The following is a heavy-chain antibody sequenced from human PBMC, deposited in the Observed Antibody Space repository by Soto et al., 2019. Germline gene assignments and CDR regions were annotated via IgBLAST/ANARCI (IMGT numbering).Heavy chain of an antibody. CDR1: GYTFTSYG. J-gene: IGHJ4*02. CDR2: ISAYNGNT. D-gene: IGHD3-22*01. CDR3: AREPHYDSSGYYTRDLDY. Sequence: ASVKVSCKASGYTFTSYGISWVRQAPGQGLEWMGWISAYNGNTNYAQKLQGRVTMTTDTSTSTAYMELRSLRSDDTAVYYCAREPHYDSSGYYTRDLDYWGPGTMVTVSS. V-gene: IGHV1-18*04.